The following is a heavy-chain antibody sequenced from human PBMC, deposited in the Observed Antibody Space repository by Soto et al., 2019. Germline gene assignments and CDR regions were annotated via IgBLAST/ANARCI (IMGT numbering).Heavy chain of an antibody. J-gene: IGHJ4*03. Sequence: SETLSLTCIVSGDSIRGGGHYWNWIRQFPGKGLEWIGYVYHSGSTHYNPSLRGRLTISIDTSKNQFSLRLISVTAADTALYYCARDTGLAPTVWGYWGHGTQVTVS. CDR2: VYHSGST. D-gene: IGHD7-27*01. V-gene: IGHV4-31*03. CDR1: GDSIRGGGHY. CDR3: ARDTGLAPTVWGY.